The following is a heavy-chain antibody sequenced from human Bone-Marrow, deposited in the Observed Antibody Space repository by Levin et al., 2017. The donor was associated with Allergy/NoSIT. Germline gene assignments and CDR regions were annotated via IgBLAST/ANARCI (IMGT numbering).Heavy chain of an antibody. CDR1: GFTFSSYW. Sequence: GESLKISCVASGFTFSSYWMNWVRQVPGKGLEWVANIKQDGSEKYYVDSVKGRFSISRDDARNSLYLQMNSLRAEDTALYYCARGDGYLFDYWGQGTLVTVSS. D-gene: IGHD3-22*01. V-gene: IGHV3-7*01. CDR2: IKQDGSEK. CDR3: ARGDGYLFDY. J-gene: IGHJ4*02.